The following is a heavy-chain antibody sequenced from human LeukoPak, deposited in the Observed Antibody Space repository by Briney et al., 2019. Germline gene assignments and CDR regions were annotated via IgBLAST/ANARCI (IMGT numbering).Heavy chain of an antibody. CDR1: GGSISSGGYY. J-gene: IGHJ4*02. Sequence: SETLSLTCAVSGGSISSGGYYWSWIRQHPGKGLEWIGDIHNSGSTYYNPSLKSRVTILVDTSKSQFSLKLSSVTAADTAIYYCARGYSSSWYYFDYWGQGTLVTVSS. CDR2: IHNSGST. V-gene: IGHV4-31*11. CDR3: ARGYSSSWYYFDY. D-gene: IGHD6-13*01.